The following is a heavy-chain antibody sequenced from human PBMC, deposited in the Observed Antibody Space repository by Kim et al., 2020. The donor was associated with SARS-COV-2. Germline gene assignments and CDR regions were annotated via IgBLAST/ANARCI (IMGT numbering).Heavy chain of an antibody. D-gene: IGHD3-10*01. V-gene: IGHV3-11*06. Sequence: DTEKRRLTITRDNAKNSLYLQMSSLRAEDTAVYYCARDYYGSGSYYQFDPWGQGTLVTVSS. J-gene: IGHJ5*02. CDR3: ARDYYGSGSYYQFDP.